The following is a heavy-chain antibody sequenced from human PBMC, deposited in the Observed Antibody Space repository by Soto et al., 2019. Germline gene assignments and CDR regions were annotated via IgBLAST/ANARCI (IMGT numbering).Heavy chain of an antibody. J-gene: IGHJ6*02. CDR3: ASTLVVVPAATTPGSNYYYYGMDV. V-gene: IGHV3-48*02. Sequence: EVQLVESGGGLVQPGGSLRLSCAASGFTFSSYSMNWVRQAPGKGLEWVSYISSSSSTIYYADSVKGRFTISRDNAKNSLYLQMNSLRDEDTAVYYCASTLVVVPAATTPGSNYYYYGMDVLGQGTTVTVSS. CDR1: GFTFSSYS. CDR2: ISSSSSTI. D-gene: IGHD2-2*01.